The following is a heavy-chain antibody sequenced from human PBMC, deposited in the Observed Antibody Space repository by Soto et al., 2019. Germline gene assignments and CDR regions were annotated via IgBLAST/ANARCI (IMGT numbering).Heavy chain of an antibody. CDR2: ISSTSIAI. CDR1: GFTFSAFS. CDR3: AREPRTEFGYFDL. Sequence: EVQLVESGGGLVQSGGSLRLSCAASGFTFSAFSMSWVRQAPGKALEWVSYISSTSIAIHYADSVKGRFTISRDNVKNSLFIQRNSLRAEDTAVYYCAREPRTEFGYFDLWGRGALVTVSS. V-gene: IGHV3-48*01. D-gene: IGHD1-1*01. J-gene: IGHJ2*01.